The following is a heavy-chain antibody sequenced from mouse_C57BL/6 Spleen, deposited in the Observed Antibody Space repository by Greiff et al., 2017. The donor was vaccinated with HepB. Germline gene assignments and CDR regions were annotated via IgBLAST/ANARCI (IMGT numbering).Heavy chain of an antibody. J-gene: IGHJ3*01. CDR1: GYTFTSYW. V-gene: IGHV1-50*01. D-gene: IGHD3-2*01. Sequence: VQLQQSGAELVKPGASVKLSCKASGYTFTSYWMQWVKQRPGQGLEWIGEIDPSDSYTNYNQKFKGKATLTVDTSSSTAYMQLRSLTSEDSAVYYCARGDKGFAYWGHGTLVTVSA. CDR3: ARGDKGFAY. CDR2: IDPSDSYT.